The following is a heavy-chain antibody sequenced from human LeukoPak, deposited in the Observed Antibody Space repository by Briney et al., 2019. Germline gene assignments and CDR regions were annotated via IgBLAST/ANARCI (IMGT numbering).Heavy chain of an antibody. CDR3: ASRAFYDSSGLDF. D-gene: IGHD3-22*01. V-gene: IGHV4-59*08. J-gene: IGHJ4*02. CDR1: GGSIRYYY. Sequence: SETLSLTCSVSGGSIRYYYWTWIRQPPGKGLEWIGHVSNSGNTKYNPSLKSRVTISIDTSKKHFSLNLSSVSAADTAVYYCASRAFYDSSGLDFWGQGILVTVSS. CDR2: VSNSGNT.